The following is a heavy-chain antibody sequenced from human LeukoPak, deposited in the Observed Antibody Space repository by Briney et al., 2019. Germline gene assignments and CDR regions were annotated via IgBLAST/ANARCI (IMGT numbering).Heavy chain of an antibody. J-gene: IGHJ4*02. D-gene: IGHD5-12*01. CDR1: AISFSSYA. Sequence: GGSLRLSCTASAISFSSYAMTWLRQAPGKGLEWVSGIHGSGGVTYYADSVKGRFTISRDNSKKTLYLQMNSLRVDDTAVYYCAKDDAPARWLRSPQLLDHWGQGTLVTVSS. V-gene: IGHV3-23*01. CDR2: IHGSGGVT. CDR3: AKDDAPARWLRSPQLLDH.